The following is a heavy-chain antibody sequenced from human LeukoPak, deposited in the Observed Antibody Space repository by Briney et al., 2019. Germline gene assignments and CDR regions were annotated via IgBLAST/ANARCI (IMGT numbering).Heavy chain of an antibody. V-gene: IGHV3-21*01. D-gene: IGHD3-22*01. CDR1: GFTFSSYS. CDR2: ISSSSSYI. CDR3: ARDFYNSSGPLTVNRGDY. J-gene: IGHJ4*02. Sequence: PGGSLRPSCAASGFTFSSYSMNWVRQAPGKGLEWVSSISSSSSYIYYADSVKGRFTISRDNAKNSLYLQMNSLRAEDTAVYYCARDFYNSSGPLTVNRGDYWGQGTLVTVSS.